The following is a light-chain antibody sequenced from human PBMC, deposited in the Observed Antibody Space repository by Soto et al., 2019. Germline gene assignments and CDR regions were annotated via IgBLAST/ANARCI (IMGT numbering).Light chain of an antibody. J-gene: IGKJ5*01. CDR1: QSVSSN. V-gene: IGKV3-15*01. CDR2: GAS. Sequence: IGLTHSPFTLSCSTKHQSAVSCMASQSVSSNLAWYQQKPGQAPTLLIYGASTRATGIPARFSGSGSGTEFTLTISCLQSEDFAIYYCQQYNNGLLNRFGHGARPDIK. CDR3: QQYNNGLLNR.